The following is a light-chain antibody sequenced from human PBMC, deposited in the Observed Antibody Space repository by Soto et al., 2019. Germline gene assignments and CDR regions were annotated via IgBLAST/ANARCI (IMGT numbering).Light chain of an antibody. CDR3: ETWDSIPHVV. J-gene: IGLJ2*01. Sequence: QLVLTQSSSASASLGSSVKLTCTLSSGHSSYIIAWHQQQPGKAPRYLMKLEGSGSYNKGSGVPDRFSGSSSGADRYLTISNLQSEDEADYYCETWDSIPHVVFGGGTKVTVL. V-gene: IGLV4-60*03. CDR1: SGHSSYI. CDR2: LEGSGSY.